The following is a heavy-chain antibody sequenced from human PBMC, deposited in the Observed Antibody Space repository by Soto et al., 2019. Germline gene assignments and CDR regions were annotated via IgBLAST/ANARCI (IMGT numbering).Heavy chain of an antibody. CDR2: IYYSGST. V-gene: IGHV4-31*03. J-gene: IGHJ6*02. CDR3: AREPYYSGMDV. Sequence: QVQLQESGPGLVKPSQTLSLTCTVSGGSISSGGYYWSWIRQHPGKGLEWIGYIYYSGSTYYNPSLEGXXTXSXXTSKNQFSLKLSSVTAADTAVYYCAREPYYSGMDVWGQGTTVTVSS. CDR1: GGSISSGGYY.